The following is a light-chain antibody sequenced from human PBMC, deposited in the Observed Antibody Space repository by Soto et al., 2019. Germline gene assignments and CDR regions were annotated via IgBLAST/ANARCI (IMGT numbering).Light chain of an antibody. V-gene: IGLV2-8*01. J-gene: IGLJ1*01. CDR3: SSYAGSNNYV. CDR2: EVS. Sequence: QSVLTQPPSASGSPGQSVTISCTETRSDVGGYNYVSWYQQHPGKAPKLMIFEVSKRPSGVPDRFSGSKSGITASLTVSGLQAEDEADYYCSSYAGSNNYVFGTGTKVTVL. CDR1: RSDVGGYNY.